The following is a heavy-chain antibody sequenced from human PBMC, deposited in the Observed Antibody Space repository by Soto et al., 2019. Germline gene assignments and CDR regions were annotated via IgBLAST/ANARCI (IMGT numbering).Heavy chain of an antibody. J-gene: IGHJ4*02. CDR2: ISGSGDRT. Sequence: EVQLLEGGGGLVQPGGSLRLSCEASGFSFSFYGMSWVRQAPGKGLEWVSGISGSGDRTYYADSVKGRFTISRDNSKNALYLQMSSLRAEDTALYYCTRDDTRFGAVDVFDYWGQGTLVIVSS. D-gene: IGHD3-3*01. V-gene: IGHV3-23*01. CDR1: GFSFSFYG. CDR3: TRDDTRFGAVDVFDY.